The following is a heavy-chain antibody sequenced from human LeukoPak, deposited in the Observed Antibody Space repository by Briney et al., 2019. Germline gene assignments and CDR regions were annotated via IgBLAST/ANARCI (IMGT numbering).Heavy chain of an antibody. CDR2: IRWNSGNI. J-gene: IGHJ4*02. Sequence: GRSLRLSCAASGFIFDNYDIHWVRQAPGKGLEWVSGIRWNSGNIGYADSVKGRFTISGDNAKNSLYLQMSSLRAEDTAMYYCTRGLLDYWGQGTLVTVSS. CDR3: TRGLLDY. D-gene: IGHD2-15*01. CDR1: GFIFDNYD. V-gene: IGHV3-9*01.